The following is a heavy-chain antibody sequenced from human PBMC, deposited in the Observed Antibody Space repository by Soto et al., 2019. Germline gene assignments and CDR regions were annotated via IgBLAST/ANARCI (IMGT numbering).Heavy chain of an antibody. J-gene: IGHJ6*02. CDR3: ARDPLIGTTDDGLEV. Sequence: EVQLVESGGGLVQPGGSLRLSCAASGFTFSTYWMHWVRQPPGKGLVWVSRINNDGSNTAYADSVKGRFTISRANAQLTLYLQMNRLRAEVTSGYYSARDPLIGTTDDGLEVWGQGTTVSGSS. CDR1: GFTFSTYW. D-gene: IGHD1-7*01. V-gene: IGHV3-74*01. CDR2: INNDGSNT.